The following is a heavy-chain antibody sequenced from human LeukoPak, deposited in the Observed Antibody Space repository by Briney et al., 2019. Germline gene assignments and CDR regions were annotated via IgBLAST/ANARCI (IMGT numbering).Heavy chain of an antibody. J-gene: IGHJ5*02. CDR2: IYYSGST. CDR1: GGSISSSSYY. Sequence: SETLSLTCTVSGGSISSSSYYWGWIRQPPGKGLEWIGSIYYSGSTYYNPSLKSRVTISVDTSKNQFSLKLSSVTAADTAVYYCAGYYDFWGGYYTTLGQGTLVTVSS. V-gene: IGHV4-39*01. D-gene: IGHD3-3*01. CDR3: AGYYDFWGGYYTT.